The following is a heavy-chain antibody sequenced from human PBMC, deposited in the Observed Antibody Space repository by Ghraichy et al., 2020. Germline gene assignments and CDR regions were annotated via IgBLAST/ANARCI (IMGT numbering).Heavy chain of an antibody. CDR3: AKGPGYWSDDAFDI. CDR2: ISYDGSNK. D-gene: IGHD2-8*02. Sequence: GGSLRLSCAASGFTFSSYGMHWVRQAPGKGLEWVAVISYDGSNKYYADSVKGRFTISRDNSKNTLYLQMNSLRAEDTAVYYCAKGPGYWSDDAFDIWGQGTMVTVSS. V-gene: IGHV3-30*18. J-gene: IGHJ3*02. CDR1: GFTFSSYG.